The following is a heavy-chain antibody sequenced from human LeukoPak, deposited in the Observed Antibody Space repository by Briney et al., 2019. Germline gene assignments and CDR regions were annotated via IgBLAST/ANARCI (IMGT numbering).Heavy chain of an antibody. CDR2: ISSSSSYI. V-gene: IGHV3-21*04. D-gene: IGHD6-19*01. CDR3: AKDMRSSWYMFDY. CDR1: GFTFSSYS. Sequence: GGSLRLSCAASGFTFSSYSMNWVRQAPGKGLEWVSSISSSSSYIYYADSVQGRFTISRDNSKNTLNLQMNSLRAEDTAVYYCAKDMRSSWYMFDYWGQGALVTVSS. J-gene: IGHJ4*02.